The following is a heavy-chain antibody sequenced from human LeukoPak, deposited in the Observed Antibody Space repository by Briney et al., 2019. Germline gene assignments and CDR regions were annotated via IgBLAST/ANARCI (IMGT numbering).Heavy chain of an antibody. Sequence: SKTLSLTCTVSGGSISSYYWSWIRQPAGKGLEWIGRIYTSGSTNYNASLKSRVSMSVDTSKNQFSLKLSSVTAADTAVFYCARENSGSYREFDYWGQGTLVTVSS. D-gene: IGHD1-26*01. CDR3: ARENSGSYREFDY. CDR1: GGSISSYY. V-gene: IGHV4-4*07. J-gene: IGHJ4*02. CDR2: IYTSGST.